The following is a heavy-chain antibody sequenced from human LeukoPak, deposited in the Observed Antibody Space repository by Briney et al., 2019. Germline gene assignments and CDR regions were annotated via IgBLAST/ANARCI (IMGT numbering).Heavy chain of an antibody. CDR3: AKDLAGSGSHSFDY. CDR2: IWYDGSNK. Sequence: GRSLRLSCAASGFTFSSYGMHWVRQAPGKGLEWVAVIWYDGSNKYYADSVKGRFTISRDNSKNTLYLQMNSLRAEDTAVYYCAKDLAGSGSHSFDYWGQGTLVTVSS. D-gene: IGHD1-26*01. V-gene: IGHV3-33*06. J-gene: IGHJ4*02. CDR1: GFTFSSYG.